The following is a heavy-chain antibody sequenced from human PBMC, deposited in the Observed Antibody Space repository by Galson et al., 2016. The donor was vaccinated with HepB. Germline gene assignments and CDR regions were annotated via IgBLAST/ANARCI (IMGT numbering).Heavy chain of an antibody. D-gene: IGHD3/OR15-3a*01. J-gene: IGHJ3*02. CDR2: ISGSGGTT. CDR3: AKGGWTHALDI. V-gene: IGHV3-23*01. CDR1: GFTFSSHS. Sequence: SLRLSCSASGFTFSSHSMTWVRQALGKRLEWVSVISGSGGTTYYADSVKCRFTISRDNSKNTVYLQMNSLRAEDTAVHYCAKGGWTHALDIWGQGTMVTVSS.